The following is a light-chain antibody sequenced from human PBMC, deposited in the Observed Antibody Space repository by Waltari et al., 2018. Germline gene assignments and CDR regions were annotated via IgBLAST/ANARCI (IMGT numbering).Light chain of an antibody. CDR2: AAS. CDR1: QSISSY. Sequence: VGDRVTITCRASQSISSYLNWYQQKPGKAPKLLIYAASSLQSGVPSRFSGSGSGTDFTLTISSLQPEDFATYYCQQSYSTLPITFGQGTRLEIK. V-gene: IGKV1-39*01. J-gene: IGKJ5*01. CDR3: QQSYSTLPIT.